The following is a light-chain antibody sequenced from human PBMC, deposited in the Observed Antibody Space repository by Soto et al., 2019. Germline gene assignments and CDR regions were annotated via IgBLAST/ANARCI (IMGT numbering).Light chain of an antibody. J-gene: IGKJ2*01. CDR3: QQYNNWPPYT. CDR2: GAS. CDR1: HSVSSN. V-gene: IGKV3-15*01. Sequence: EIVMTQSPATLSVSPGERATLSCRASHSVSSNLAWYQQKPVQAPRLLIYGASTRATGIPARFSGSGSGTEFTLTISSLQSEDFAVYYCQQYNNWPPYTFGQGTKVDIK.